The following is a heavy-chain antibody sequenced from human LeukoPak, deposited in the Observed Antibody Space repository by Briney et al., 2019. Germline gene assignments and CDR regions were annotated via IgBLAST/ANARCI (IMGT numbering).Heavy chain of an antibody. CDR3: LSGPHFFDY. V-gene: IGHV1-69*05. D-gene: IGHD2/OR15-2a*01. CDR1: GGTFSSYA. CDR2: IIPIFGTA. J-gene: IGHJ4*02. Sequence: SVKVSCKASGGTFSSYAISWVRQAPGQGLEWMGGIIPIFGTANYAQKFQGRVTITRDTSASTAYMELSSLRSEDTAVYYCLSGPHFFDYWGQGTLVTVSS.